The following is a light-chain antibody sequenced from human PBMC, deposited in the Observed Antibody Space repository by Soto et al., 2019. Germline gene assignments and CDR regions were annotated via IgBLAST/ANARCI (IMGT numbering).Light chain of an antibody. CDR1: SSNIGRNT. CDR2: SNN. Sequence: QSVLTQPPSASGTPGQRVTISCSGSSSNIGRNTVNWYQQLPGTAPKLLIHSNNQRPSGVPDRFSGSKSGTSASLAISGLQSEDEADYYCAAWDDSLKEVFGGGTKVTVL. J-gene: IGLJ3*02. CDR3: AAWDDSLKEV. V-gene: IGLV1-44*01.